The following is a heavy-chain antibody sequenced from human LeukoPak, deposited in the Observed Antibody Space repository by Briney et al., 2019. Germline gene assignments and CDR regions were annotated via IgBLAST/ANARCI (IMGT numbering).Heavy chain of an antibody. CDR3: TAALYDWNDVNY. CDR2: IKEDGSEK. D-gene: IGHD1-1*01. CDR1: GFTFSSYW. Sequence: PGGSLRLSFAASGFTFSSYWMGWVRQALGKGLEWVANIKEDGSEKYYVDSVKGRFTISRDNAKNSLYLQMNSLRAEDTAVYYCTAALYDWNDVNYWGQGTLVTVSS. J-gene: IGHJ4*02. V-gene: IGHV3-7*03.